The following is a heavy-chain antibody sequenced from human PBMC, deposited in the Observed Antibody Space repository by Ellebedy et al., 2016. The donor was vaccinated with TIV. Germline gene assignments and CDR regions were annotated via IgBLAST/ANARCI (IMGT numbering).Heavy chain of an antibody. CDR1: GFTFSSYG. D-gene: IGHD3-10*01. J-gene: IGHJ5*02. CDR2: IRYDGSNK. V-gene: IGHV3-30*02. Sequence: GGSLRLSCAASGFTFSSYGMHWVRQAPGKGLEWVAFIRYDGSNKYYADSVKGRFTISRDNSKNTLYLQMNSLRAEDTAVYYCEALLWFGDGEALNWFDPWGQGTLVTVSS. CDR3: EALLWFGDGEALNWFDP.